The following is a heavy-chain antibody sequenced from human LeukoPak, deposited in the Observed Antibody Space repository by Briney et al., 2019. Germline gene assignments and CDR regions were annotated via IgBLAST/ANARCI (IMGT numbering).Heavy chain of an antibody. Sequence: SETLSLTCTVSGGSISSSSYYWGWIRQPPGKGLEWIGSIYYSGSTYYNPSLKSRVTISVDTSENQFSLKLSSVTAADTAVYYCASTLVLLWFGEGCWFDPWGQGTLVTVSS. J-gene: IGHJ5*02. CDR2: IYYSGST. V-gene: IGHV4-39*01. CDR1: GGSISSSSYY. CDR3: ASTLVLLWFGEGCWFDP. D-gene: IGHD3-10*01.